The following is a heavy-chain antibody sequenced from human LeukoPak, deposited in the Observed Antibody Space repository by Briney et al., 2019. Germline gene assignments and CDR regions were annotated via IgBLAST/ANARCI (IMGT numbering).Heavy chain of an antibody. CDR1: GGSFSGYY. CDR3: ARDAHYCSGGSCE. V-gene: IGHV4-34*01. CDR2: INHSGST. D-gene: IGHD2-15*01. J-gene: IGHJ3*01. Sequence: SETLSLTCAVYGGSFSGYYWSWIRQPPGKGLEWIGEINHSGSTNYNPSLKGRVTISVDTSKNQFSLKLSSVTAADTAVYYCARDAHYCSGGSCEWGQGTMVTVSS.